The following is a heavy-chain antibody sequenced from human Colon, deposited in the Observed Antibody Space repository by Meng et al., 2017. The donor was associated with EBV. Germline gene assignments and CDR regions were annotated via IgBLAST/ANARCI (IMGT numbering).Heavy chain of an antibody. CDR3: ARVRVIPAAVGFDY. CDR1: GGSISTSDW. D-gene: IGHD2-2*01. V-gene: IGHV4-4*02. CDR2: IYRGGGT. Sequence: QGQLRVSGPGLVEPSGTLSLTFAVSGGSISTSDWWSWVRQPPGKGLEWIGEIYRGGGTNYNPSFKSRVTISVDTSNNHFSLKLSYVTAADTAVYYCARVRVIPAAVGFDYWGQGTLVTVSS. J-gene: IGHJ4*02.